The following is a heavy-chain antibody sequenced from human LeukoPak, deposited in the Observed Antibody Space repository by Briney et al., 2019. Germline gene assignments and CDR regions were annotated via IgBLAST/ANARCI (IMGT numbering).Heavy chain of an antibody. D-gene: IGHD5-18*01. V-gene: IGHV3-11*01. Sequence: GGPLRLSCAASGFTFSAHYMSWIRQAPGKGLEWLSYISSSGSALYYADSVKGRFIISRDNAKNSLFLEMNNLRAEDTAVYYCARDPDTSSKIDYWGQGTLVTVSS. CDR2: ISSSGSAL. CDR3: ARDPDTSSKIDY. CDR1: GFTFSAHY. J-gene: IGHJ4*02.